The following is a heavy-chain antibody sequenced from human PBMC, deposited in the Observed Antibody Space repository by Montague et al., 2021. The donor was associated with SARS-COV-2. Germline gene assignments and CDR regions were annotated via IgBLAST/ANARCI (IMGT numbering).Heavy chain of an antibody. CDR2: INHRGST. CDR3: ARGRQHINMVVVVVTGGEYYFDF. V-gene: IGHV4-34*01. CDR1: DGSFSDYS. Sequence: LRLSCAVYDGSFSDYSWTWIRQPPGKGLEWIGEINHRGSTNYNPSLKSRVTISVDTSKNQFSLKMTSVTAADTAVYYCARGRQHINMVVVVVTGGEYYFDFWGQGTLVAVSS. D-gene: IGHD3-22*01. J-gene: IGHJ4*02.